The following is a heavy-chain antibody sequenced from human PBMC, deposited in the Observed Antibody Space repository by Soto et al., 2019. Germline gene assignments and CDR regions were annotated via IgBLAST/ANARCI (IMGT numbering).Heavy chain of an antibody. Sequence: QVQLQESGPGLGKPSETLSLTCTVSGGSISSYYWSWIRQPPGKGLEWIGYIYYSGSTNYNPSLKSRVTISVDTSKNQFSLKLSSVTAADTAVYYCAREWRLYSRGMDVWGQGTTVTVSS. CDR1: GGSISSYY. D-gene: IGHD2-15*01. J-gene: IGHJ6*02. CDR2: IYYSGST. CDR3: AREWRLYSRGMDV. V-gene: IGHV4-59*01.